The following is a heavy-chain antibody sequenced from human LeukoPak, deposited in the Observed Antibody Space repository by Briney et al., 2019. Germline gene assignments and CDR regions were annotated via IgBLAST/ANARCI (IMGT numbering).Heavy chain of an antibody. D-gene: IGHD1-1*01. J-gene: IGHJ4*02. V-gene: IGHV4-38-2*01. Sequence: PSETLSLTCAVSGYSISSGYYWGWIRQPPGKGLEWIGSISRSGTTSYNPSLQSRATISVDTSKNQFSLKLSSVTATDAAVYYCASPGKYDNSPIDYWGPGTLVTVSS. CDR3: ASPGKYDNSPIDY. CDR2: ISRSGTT. CDR1: GYSISSGYY.